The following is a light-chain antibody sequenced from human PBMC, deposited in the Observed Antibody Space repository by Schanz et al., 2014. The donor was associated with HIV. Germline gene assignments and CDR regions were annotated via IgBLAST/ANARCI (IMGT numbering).Light chain of an antibody. V-gene: IGLV2-8*01. CDR1: SSDVGGYNY. Sequence: QSALTQPPSASGSPGQSVTISCTGTSSDVGGYNYVSWYQQHPGKAPKLMIYEVTKRPSGVPDRFSGSKSGNTASLTVSGLQAEDEADYYCSSYAGRYTFYVFGTGTKLTVL. CDR2: EVT. J-gene: IGLJ1*01. CDR3: SSYAGRYTFYV.